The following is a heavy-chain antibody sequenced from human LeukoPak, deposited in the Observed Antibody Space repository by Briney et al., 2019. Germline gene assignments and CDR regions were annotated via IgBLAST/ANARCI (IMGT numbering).Heavy chain of an antibody. D-gene: IGHD3-22*01. V-gene: IGHV4-39*07. CDR3: ARARKYYYDSSGLLDY. CDR1: GGSISSSSYY. CDR2: IYYSGST. J-gene: IGHJ4*02. Sequence: SETLSLTCTVSGGSISSSSYYWGWIRQPPGKGLEWIGSIYYSGSTYYNPSLKSRVTISVDTSKNQFSLKLSSVTAADTAVYYCARARKYYYDSSGLLDYWGQGTLVTVSS.